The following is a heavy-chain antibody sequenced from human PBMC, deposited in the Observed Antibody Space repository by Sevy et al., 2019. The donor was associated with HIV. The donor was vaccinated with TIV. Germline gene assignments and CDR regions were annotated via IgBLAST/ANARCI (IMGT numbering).Heavy chain of an antibody. D-gene: IGHD3-3*01. Sequence: GGSLRLSCTASGLTFGDYAMSWFRQAPGKGLEWVGIIRSKAYGGTTEYAASVKGRFTISRDDSKSIAYLQMNSLKTEDTAVYYCTRAQGGITIFGVVLIGDYGGNSDAFDIWGQGTMVTVSS. J-gene: IGHJ3*02. CDR1: GLTFGDYA. CDR2: IRSKAYGGTT. V-gene: IGHV3-49*03. CDR3: TRAQGGITIFGVVLIGDYGGNSDAFDI.